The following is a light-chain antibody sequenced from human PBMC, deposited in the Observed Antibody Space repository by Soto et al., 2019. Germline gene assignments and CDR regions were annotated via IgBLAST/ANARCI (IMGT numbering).Light chain of an antibody. CDR3: LQYGSSLLFT. Sequence: ELVLTQSPGTLSLSPGERATLSCRASQSVSSSYLAWYQQKPGQAPRLLIYGASSRATGIPDRFSGSGSGTDFAFTISRVEPEDFAVYYCLQYGSSLLFTFRPGTTVAIK. CDR1: QSVSSSY. CDR2: GAS. J-gene: IGKJ3*01. V-gene: IGKV3-20*01.